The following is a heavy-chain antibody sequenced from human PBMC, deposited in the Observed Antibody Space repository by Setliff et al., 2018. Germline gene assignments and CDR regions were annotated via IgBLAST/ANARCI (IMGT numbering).Heavy chain of an antibody. J-gene: IGHJ6*03. V-gene: IGHV3-7*01. CDR1: GFTFSTYW. D-gene: IGHD2-15*01. Sequence: GGSLRLSCTSSGFTFSTYWMSWVRQAPGKGLEWVANIKHDGSEKNYADSVKGRFTISRDNSKNTLYLQMNSLRAEDTAVYYCAKEAANYYYYMDVWGKGTTVTVS. CDR3: AKEAANYYYYMDV. CDR2: IKHDGSEK.